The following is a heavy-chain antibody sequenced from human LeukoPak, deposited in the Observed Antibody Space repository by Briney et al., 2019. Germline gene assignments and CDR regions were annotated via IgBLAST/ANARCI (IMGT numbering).Heavy chain of an antibody. CDR1: GFTFSSYW. Sequence: GGSLRLSCAASGFTFSSYWMHWVRQAPGKGLVWVSRINSDGSTTNYADSVKGRFTISRDNAENTLYLQMNSLRVEDTAVYYCAKDRDYYDSSSYYYFDYWGQGTLVTVSS. V-gene: IGHV3-74*01. D-gene: IGHD3-22*01. CDR2: INSDGSTT. CDR3: AKDRDYYDSSSYYYFDY. J-gene: IGHJ4*02.